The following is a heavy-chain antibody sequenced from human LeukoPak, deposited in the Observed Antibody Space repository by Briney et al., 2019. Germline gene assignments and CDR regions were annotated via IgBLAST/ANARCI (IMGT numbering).Heavy chain of an antibody. Sequence: GGSLRLSCAASGFTFSSSAMSWVRQAPGKGLEWVSAISGSGGSTYYADSVKGRFTISRDNSKNTLYLQMNSLRAEDTAVYYCAKAGRDIVVVVAAIYFDYWGQGTLVTVSS. CDR3: AKAGRDIVVVVAAIYFDY. CDR1: GFTFSSSA. J-gene: IGHJ4*02. D-gene: IGHD2-15*01. CDR2: ISGSGGST. V-gene: IGHV3-23*01.